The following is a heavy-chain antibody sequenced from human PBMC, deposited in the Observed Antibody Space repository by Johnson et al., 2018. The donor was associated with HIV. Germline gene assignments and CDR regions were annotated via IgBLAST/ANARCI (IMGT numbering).Heavy chain of an antibody. Sequence: VQLVESGGGLVQPGGSLRLSCAASGFTFSSYWMSWVRQAPGKGLEWVANIKQDGSEKYYVDSVKGRFTISRDNAKNSLSLQMNSLRAEDTAVYYCAKDQPHRIVGATEKLAFDIWGQGTMVTVSS. D-gene: IGHD1-26*01. CDR3: AKDQPHRIVGATEKLAFDI. CDR1: GFTFSSYW. CDR2: IKQDGSEK. J-gene: IGHJ3*02. V-gene: IGHV3-7*05.